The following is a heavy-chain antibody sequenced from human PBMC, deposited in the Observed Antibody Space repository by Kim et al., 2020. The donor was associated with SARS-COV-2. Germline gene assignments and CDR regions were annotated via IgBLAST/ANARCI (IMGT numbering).Heavy chain of an antibody. V-gene: IGHV3-23*01. CDR1: GFTFSSYA. J-gene: IGHJ6*02. CDR3: AKDLFSTYYYDSSGYYYSFYYYYGMDV. D-gene: IGHD3-22*01. CDR2: ISGSGGST. Sequence: GGSLRLSCAASGFTFSSYAMSWVRQAPGKGLEWVSAISGSGGSTYYADSVKGRFTISRDNSKNTLYLQMNSLRAEDTAVYYCAKDLFSTYYYDSSGYYYSFYYYYGMDVWGQGTTVTVSS.